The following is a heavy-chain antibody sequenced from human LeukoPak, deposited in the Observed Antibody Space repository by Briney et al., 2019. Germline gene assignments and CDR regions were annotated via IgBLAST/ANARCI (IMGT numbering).Heavy chain of an antibody. CDR3: ASSLLVGATFDY. Sequence: SETLSLTCAVYGGSFSGYYWSWIRQPPGKGLEWIGEINHSGSTNYNPSLKSRVTISVDTSKNQFSLKLSSVTAADTAVYYCASSLLVGATFDYWGQGTLVTVSS. CDR1: GGSFSGYY. V-gene: IGHV4-34*01. D-gene: IGHD1-26*01. CDR2: INHSGST. J-gene: IGHJ4*02.